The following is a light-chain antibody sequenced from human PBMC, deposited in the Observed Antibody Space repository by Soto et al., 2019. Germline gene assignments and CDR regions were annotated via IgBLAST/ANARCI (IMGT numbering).Light chain of an antibody. J-gene: IGLJ3*02. CDR2: DVT. CDR1: SSDVGGYNY. V-gene: IGLV2-14*03. Sequence: QSALTQPTSVSGSPGQSITIPCTGTSSDVGGYNYVSWYQQYPGKAPKLVIFDVTNRPSGVSHRFSGAKSGNTASLTIFGLHTQDEGTYYCSSYTRKPSPQWVFGGGTKLTVL. CDR3: SSYTRKPSPQWV.